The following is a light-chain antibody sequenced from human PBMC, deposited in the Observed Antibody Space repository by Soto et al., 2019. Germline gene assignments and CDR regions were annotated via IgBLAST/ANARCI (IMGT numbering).Light chain of an antibody. CDR1: QSVSSN. Sequence: EIVMTQSPATLSVSPGERATLSCRASQSVSSNLAWYQQKPGQAPRLLIYGASTRATGIPARFSGSGSGTEFTLTISSLQSEDFAVYYCQQHGSSPLTFGGGTKV. V-gene: IGKV3-15*01. CDR2: GAS. CDR3: QQHGSSPLT. J-gene: IGKJ4*01.